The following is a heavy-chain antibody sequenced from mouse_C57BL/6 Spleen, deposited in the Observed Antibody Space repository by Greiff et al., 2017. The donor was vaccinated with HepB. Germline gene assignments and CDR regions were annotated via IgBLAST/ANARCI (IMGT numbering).Heavy chain of an antibody. Sequence: QVQLQQPGAELVKPGASVKMSCKASGYTFTSYWITWVKQRPGQGLEWIGDIYPGSGSTNYNEKFKSKATLTVDTSSSTAYMQLSSLTSEDSAVYYCAITTVVARYFGGWGTGATVTVAS. D-gene: IGHD1-1*01. J-gene: IGHJ1*03. V-gene: IGHV1-55*01. CDR2: IYPGSGST. CDR1: GYTFTSYW. CDR3: AITTVVARYFGG.